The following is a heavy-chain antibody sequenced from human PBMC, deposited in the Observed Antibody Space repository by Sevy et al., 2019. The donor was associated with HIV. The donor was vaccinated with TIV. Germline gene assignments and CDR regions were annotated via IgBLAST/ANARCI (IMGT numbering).Heavy chain of an antibody. CDR2: INWNGGST. CDR1: GFTFDDYG. D-gene: IGHD3-22*01. CDR3: ARDREVTPRTIVVIDAFDI. Sequence: GGSLRLSCAASGFTFDDYGMSWVRQAPGKGLEWVSCINWNGGSTGYADSVKGRFTISRDNAKNSLYLQMNSLRAEDTALYYCARDREVTPRTIVVIDAFDIWGQGTMVTVSS. J-gene: IGHJ3*02. V-gene: IGHV3-20*04.